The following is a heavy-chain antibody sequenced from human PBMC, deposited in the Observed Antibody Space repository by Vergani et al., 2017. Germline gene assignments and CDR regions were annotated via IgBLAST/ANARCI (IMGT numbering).Heavy chain of an antibody. V-gene: IGHV4-38-2*02. CDR2: ISHSGYT. J-gene: IGHJ4*02. D-gene: IGHD2-15*01. CDR1: GFNFRDAW. Sequence: VDLVESGGGWVKPGGSLTVSCVTSGFNFRDAWFNWVRQAPGKGLEWIGSISHSGYTFYSPSLKSRVSMSVDTSKNQFSLRVNSVTAADTAVYYCVRDPWESGGPYSGCWGRGTLVSVSS. CDR3: VRDPWESGGPYSGC.